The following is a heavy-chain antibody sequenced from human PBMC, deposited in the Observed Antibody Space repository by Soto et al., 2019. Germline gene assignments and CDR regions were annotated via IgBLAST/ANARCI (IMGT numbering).Heavy chain of an antibody. CDR2: IFYSGST. CDR3: ARERKDYYDSSGYFDY. Sequence: PXGTLALTCTVSGGPISSYYWSWIRQPPGKGLEWIGYIFYSGSTNYNPSLKSRVTISVDTSKNQFSLKLSSVTAADTAVYYCARERKDYYDSSGYFDYWGQGTLVTVSS. CDR1: GGPISSYY. D-gene: IGHD3-22*01. V-gene: IGHV4-59*01. J-gene: IGHJ4*02.